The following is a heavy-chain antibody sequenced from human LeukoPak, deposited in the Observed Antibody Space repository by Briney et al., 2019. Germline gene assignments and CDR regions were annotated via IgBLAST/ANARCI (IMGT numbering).Heavy chain of an antibody. CDR3: ASTVARSIVAFDI. D-gene: IGHD6-19*01. CDR1: GFTFGDYA. Sequence: PGGSLRPSCAASGFTFGDYAMHWVRQAPGKGLEWVSGISWNSGSIGYADSAKGRFTISRDNAKNSLYLQMNSLRAEDTALYYCASTVARSIVAFDIWGQGTMVTVSS. J-gene: IGHJ3*02. CDR2: ISWNSGSI. V-gene: IGHV3-9*01.